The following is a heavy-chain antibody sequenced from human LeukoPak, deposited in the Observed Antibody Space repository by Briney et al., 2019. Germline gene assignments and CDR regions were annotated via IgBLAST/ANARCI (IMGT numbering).Heavy chain of an antibody. V-gene: IGHV4-59*08. Sequence: PSETLSLTCTVSGGSISSYYWSWLRQSPGRGLEWIGYIHSTGSTNHNPFLKSRVNISLDTSKNQFSLNLTSVTAADTAFYYCARHGSRMSPFTIWGQGTVVTVSS. J-gene: IGHJ3*02. CDR2: IHSTGST. CDR3: ARHGSRMSPFTI. D-gene: IGHD2-2*03. CDR1: GGSISSYY.